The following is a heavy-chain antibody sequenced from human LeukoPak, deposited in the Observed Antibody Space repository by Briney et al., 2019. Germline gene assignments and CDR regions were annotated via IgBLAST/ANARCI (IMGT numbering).Heavy chain of an antibody. CDR1: GFTFSSYG. CDR2: IKQDGSEK. CDR3: ASGGYRPLDY. Sequence: GGTLRLSCAAPGFTFSSYGMSWVRQAPGKGLEWVANIKQDGSEKYYVDSVKGRFTISRDNAKNSLYLQMNSLRAEDTAVYYCASGGYRPLDYWGQGTLVTVSS. V-gene: IGHV3-7*01. J-gene: IGHJ4*02. D-gene: IGHD5-12*01.